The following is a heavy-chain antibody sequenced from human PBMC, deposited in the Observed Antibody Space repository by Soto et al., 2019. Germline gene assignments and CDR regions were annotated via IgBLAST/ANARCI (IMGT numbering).Heavy chain of an antibody. D-gene: IGHD2-15*01. CDR3: AGDYADCSGGSCEP. J-gene: IGHJ5*02. V-gene: IGHV1-69*01. CDR1: GGTFSSYA. Sequence: QVQLVQSGAEVKKPGSSVKVSCKASGGTFSSYAISWVRQAPGQGLEWMGGTIPIFGTANYAQKFQGRVTITADESTSTAYMELSSLRSEDTAVYYCAGDYADCSGGSCEPWGQGTLVTVSS. CDR2: TIPIFGTA.